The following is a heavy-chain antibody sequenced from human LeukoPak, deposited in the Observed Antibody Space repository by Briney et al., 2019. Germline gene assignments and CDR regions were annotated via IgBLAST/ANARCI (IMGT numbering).Heavy chain of an antibody. V-gene: IGHV5-51*01. CDR3: ARRLYGGRSLVYFDH. CDR2: IYPGDSET. Sequence: AESLKISCQASGYSFTTHWIGWVRQMPGRSLEWLGIIYPGDSETKYSPSFQGQVTMSVDRSTNTTYLQWISLKASDTAMYYCARRLYGGRSLVYFDHWGRGTQVTVSS. CDR1: GYSFTTHW. J-gene: IGHJ4*02. D-gene: IGHD4-23*01.